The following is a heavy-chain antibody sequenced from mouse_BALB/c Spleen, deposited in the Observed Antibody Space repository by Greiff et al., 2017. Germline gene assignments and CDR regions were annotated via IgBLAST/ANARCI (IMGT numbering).Heavy chain of an antibody. CDR2: IHPGSGGT. CDR3: TRSWLLRNWYFDV. J-gene: IGHJ1*01. V-gene: IGHV1-15*01. Sequence: SGAELVGPGASVKLSCKALGYTFTDYEMHWVKQTPVHGLEWIGAIHPGSGGTAYNQKFKGKATPTADKSSSTAYMELSSLTSEDSAVYYCTRSWLLRNWYFDVWGAGTTVTVSS. D-gene: IGHD2-3*01. CDR1: GYTFTDYE.